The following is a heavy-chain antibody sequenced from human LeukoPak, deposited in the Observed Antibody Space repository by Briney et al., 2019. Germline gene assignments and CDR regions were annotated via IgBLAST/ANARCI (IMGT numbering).Heavy chain of an antibody. J-gene: IGHJ2*01. D-gene: IGHD6-25*01. Sequence: PGGSLRLSCAASGFTVRSNYMSWVRQAPGKGLEWVSVIYSGGSTYYADSVKGRFTISRDNSKNTLYLQMNSLRAEDTAVYYCARDFSPVGAAASWYFDLWGRGTLVTVSS. V-gene: IGHV3-53*01. CDR2: IYSGGST. CDR1: GFTVRSNY. CDR3: ARDFSPVGAAASWYFDL.